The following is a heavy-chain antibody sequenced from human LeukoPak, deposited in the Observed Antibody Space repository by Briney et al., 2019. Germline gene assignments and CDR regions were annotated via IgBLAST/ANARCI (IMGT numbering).Heavy chain of an antibody. CDR1: GGSISTYY. CDR3: ARRNHYFYDMDV. V-gene: IGHV4-4*09. CDR2: IFPSGSA. J-gene: IGHJ6*04. Sequence: SETLSLTCTVSGGSISTYYWSWVRQSPVKGLEWIGYIFPSGSAFYNPSLERRGTISLDTSENQLSLTLSSVTAADTAVYYCARRNHYFYDMDVWGKGTTVTVSS.